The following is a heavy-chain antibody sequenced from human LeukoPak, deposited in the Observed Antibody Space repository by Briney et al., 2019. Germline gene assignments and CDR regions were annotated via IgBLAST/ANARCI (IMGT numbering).Heavy chain of an antibody. Sequence: GGSLRLSCAASGFTFSSYGMHWVRQAPGKGLEWVAVISYDGSNKYYADSVKGRFTISRDNSKNTLYLQMNSLRAEDTAVYYCARLARDYPANYWGQGTLVTVSS. CDR2: ISYDGSNK. CDR1: GFTFSSYG. J-gene: IGHJ4*02. CDR3: ARLARDYPANY. D-gene: IGHD3-10*01. V-gene: IGHV3-30*03.